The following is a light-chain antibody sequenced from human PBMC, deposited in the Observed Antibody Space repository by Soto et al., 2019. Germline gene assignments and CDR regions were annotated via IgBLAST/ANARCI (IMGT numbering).Light chain of an antibody. CDR2: DVS. Sequence: QSVLTQPASVSGPPGQSITISCTGTSSDVGGYDYVSWYQQHPGKVPKLMIYDVSSRPSGVSNRFSGSKSGNTASLTISGLQAEDEADYYCSSYASSSTLVFGGGTKLTVL. V-gene: IGLV2-14*01. J-gene: IGLJ2*01. CDR1: SSDVGGYDY. CDR3: SSYASSSTLV.